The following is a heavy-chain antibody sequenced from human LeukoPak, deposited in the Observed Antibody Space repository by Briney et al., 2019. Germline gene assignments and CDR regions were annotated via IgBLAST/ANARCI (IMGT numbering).Heavy chain of an antibody. J-gene: IGHJ5*02. V-gene: IGHV4-30-2*01. CDR1: GGSISSGGYS. CDR2: IYHSGST. D-gene: IGHD3-3*01. CDR3: ARFREDIWSGYCPHLGSRSFEGWFDP. Sequence: SETLSLTCAVSGGSISSGGYSWSWIRQPPGKGLEWIGYIYHSGSTYYNPSLKSRVTISVDRSKNQFSLKLSSVTAADTAVYYCARFREDIWSGYCPHLGSRSFEGWFDPWGQGTLVTVSS.